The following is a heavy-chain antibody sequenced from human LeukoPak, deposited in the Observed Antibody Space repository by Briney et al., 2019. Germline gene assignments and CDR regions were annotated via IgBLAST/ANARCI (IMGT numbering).Heavy chain of an antibody. CDR1: GGSISSYY. V-gene: IGHV4-4*07. J-gene: IGHJ6*02. D-gene: IGHD3-10*01. Sequence: SSETLSLTCTVSGGSISSYYWSWIRQPAGKGLEWIGRIYTSGSTNYNPSLKSRVTMSVDTSKNQFSLKLSSVTAADTAVYYCARHALRYYGSGSSTDVWGQGTTVTVSS. CDR2: IYTSGST. CDR3: ARHALRYYGSGSSTDV.